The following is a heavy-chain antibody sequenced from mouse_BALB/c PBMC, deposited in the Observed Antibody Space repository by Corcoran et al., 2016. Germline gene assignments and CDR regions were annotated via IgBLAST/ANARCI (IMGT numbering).Heavy chain of an antibody. V-gene: IGHV1S34*01. Sequence: LVKTGASVQISCKASGYSFTGYYMHWVKQSHGKSLEGNGYISCYNGATSYDQKFKGKATFTVDTSSSTAYMQFNSLTSEDSAVYYCARGRTYYYDYWGQGTTLTVSS. J-gene: IGHJ2*01. CDR1: GYSFTGYY. CDR3: ARGRTYYYDY. CDR2: ISCYNGAT.